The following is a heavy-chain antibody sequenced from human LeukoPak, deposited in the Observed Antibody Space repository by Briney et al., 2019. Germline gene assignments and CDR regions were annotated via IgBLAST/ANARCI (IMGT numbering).Heavy chain of an antibody. CDR1: GFTFSTYG. Sequence: GGSLRLSCAASGFTFSTYGMHWVRQAPGKGLEWVSAISGSGGSTYYADSVKGRFTISRDNSKNTLYLQMNSLRAEDTAVYYCARVEYCSGGSCYDYFDYWGQGTLVTVSS. CDR3: ARVEYCSGGSCYDYFDY. CDR2: ISGSGGST. V-gene: IGHV3-23*01. D-gene: IGHD2-15*01. J-gene: IGHJ4*02.